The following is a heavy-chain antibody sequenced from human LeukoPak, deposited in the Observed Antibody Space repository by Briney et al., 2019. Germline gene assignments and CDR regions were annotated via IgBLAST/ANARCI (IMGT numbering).Heavy chain of an antibody. Sequence: SETLSLTCTVSGSSFSGYYWSWSRQPAGRGLEWIGRIYTNGGTVFNPSLKSRLTMSFDTSKNLFSLQLSSATAADTAVYYCARLSASTGTFWGQGTLVTVSS. CDR2: IYTNGGT. CDR3: ARLSASTGTF. D-gene: IGHD6-13*01. V-gene: IGHV4-4*07. J-gene: IGHJ4*02. CDR1: GSSFSGYY.